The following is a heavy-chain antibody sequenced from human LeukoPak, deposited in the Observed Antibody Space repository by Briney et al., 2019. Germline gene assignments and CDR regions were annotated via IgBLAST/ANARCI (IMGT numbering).Heavy chain of an antibody. V-gene: IGHV1-18*01. J-gene: IGHJ4*02. CDR2: ISAYNGDT. CDR3: ARGSYLDS. CDR1: GYTFTSYG. Sequence: ASVKVSCKASGYTFTSYGISWVRQAPGQGLEWMGWISAYNGDTNLAQKLQGRVTITTDTSTSTAYMELRSLRSEDTAVYFCARGSYLDSWGQGTQVTVSS.